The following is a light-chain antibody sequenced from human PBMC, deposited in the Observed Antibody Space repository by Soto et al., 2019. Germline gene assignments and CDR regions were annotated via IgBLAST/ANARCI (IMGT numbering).Light chain of an antibody. CDR2: GAS. CDR1: QSVSSN. CDR3: QQYNNWPPWT. J-gene: IGKJ1*01. Sequence: EIVMTQSPATLSVSPGERATLSCRASQSVSSNLAWYQQKPGQAPRLLIYGASTRATGIPARFSGSGSGTEFTLTISSLQSEDFAVYYCQQYNNWPPWTFGQETNVQIK. V-gene: IGKV3-15*01.